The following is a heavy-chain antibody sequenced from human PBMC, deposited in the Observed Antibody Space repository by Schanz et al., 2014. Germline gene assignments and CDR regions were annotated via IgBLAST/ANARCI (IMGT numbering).Heavy chain of an antibody. CDR1: GYTFTGYY. V-gene: IGHV1-2*02. CDR3: ARPGPNCSNNACYHGWFDP. CDR2: INPLSGTT. J-gene: IGHJ5*02. D-gene: IGHD4-4*01. Sequence: QVLLVQSGAEVKQPGASVKVSCKASGYTFTGYYIHWVRQAPGQGFEWMAWINPLSGTTDYAQTFQGRVSMTRDTCTSTAYMEVTRLVSSDTAVYYCARPGPNCSNNACYHGWFDPWGQGTLVTVSS.